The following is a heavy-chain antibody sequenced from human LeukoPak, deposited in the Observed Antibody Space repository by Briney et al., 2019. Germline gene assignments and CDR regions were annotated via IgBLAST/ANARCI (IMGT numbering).Heavy chain of an antibody. CDR1: GGTFSSYA. CDR2: IIPIFGTA. V-gene: IGHV1-69*13. D-gene: IGHD6-19*01. J-gene: IGHJ4*02. Sequence: SVKVSCKASGGTFSSYAISWVRQASGQGLEWMGGIIPIFGTANYAQKFQGRVTITADESTSTAYMELSSLRSEDTAVYYCARDLGEYSSGWYPLGYWGQGTLVTVSS. CDR3: ARDLGEYSSGWYPLGY.